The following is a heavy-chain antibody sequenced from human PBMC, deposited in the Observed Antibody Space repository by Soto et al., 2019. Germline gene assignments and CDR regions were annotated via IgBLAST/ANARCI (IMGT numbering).Heavy chain of an antibody. CDR3: ARPPQVTRSYYFNGLDV. CDR1: GYTFTNYG. V-gene: IGHV1-18*01. D-gene: IGHD5-18*01. Sequence: QVQLVQSGGVVKKPGAAVMVSCKASGYTFTNYGISWVRQAPGQGLEWMGWISTSNSNTAYAQKFQDRVTMTTDTSTSTAYMELRSLRPDDTAVYYCARPPQVTRSYYFNGLDVWGQGTTVTVSS. CDR2: ISTSNSNT. J-gene: IGHJ6*02.